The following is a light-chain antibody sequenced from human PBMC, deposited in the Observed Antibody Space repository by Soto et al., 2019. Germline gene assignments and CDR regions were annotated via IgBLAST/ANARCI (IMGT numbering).Light chain of an antibody. Sequence: ILMTQSPSSRSASVGDRVTIACRASQGVRNDLGWYQQKPGQAPKRLISDASTLHSGVPSRFSGSGSGTEFTLTISSLQPEDFATYYCLQHNSYPWTFGQGTKVDIK. V-gene: IGKV1-17*01. CDR3: LQHNSYPWT. CDR1: QGVRND. CDR2: DAS. J-gene: IGKJ1*01.